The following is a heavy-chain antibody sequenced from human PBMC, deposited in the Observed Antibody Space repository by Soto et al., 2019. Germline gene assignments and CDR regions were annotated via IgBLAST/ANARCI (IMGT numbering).Heavy chain of an antibody. CDR2: IIPIFGTA. D-gene: IGHD7-27*01. CDR1: GGTFSSYA. CDR3: ARKLTGDRGSDY. Sequence: ASVKVSCKASGGTFSSYAISWVRQAPGQGLEWMGGIIPIFGTANYAQKFQGRVTITADESTSTAYMELSSLRSEDTAVYYCARKLTGDRGSDYWGQGTLVTSPQ. J-gene: IGHJ4*02. V-gene: IGHV1-69*13.